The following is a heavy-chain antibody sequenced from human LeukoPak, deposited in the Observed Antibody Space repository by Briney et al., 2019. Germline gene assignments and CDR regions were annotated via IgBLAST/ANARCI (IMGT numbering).Heavy chain of an antibody. CDR3: AREPAPYYFDY. Sequence: SVKVSFKASGGTFSSYAISWVRQAPGQGLEWMGGIIPIFGTANYAQKFQGRVAITADESTSTAYMELSSLRSEDTAVYYCAREPAPYYFDYWGQGTLVTVSS. CDR2: IIPIFGTA. J-gene: IGHJ4*02. CDR1: GGTFSSYA. D-gene: IGHD2-2*01. V-gene: IGHV1-69*13.